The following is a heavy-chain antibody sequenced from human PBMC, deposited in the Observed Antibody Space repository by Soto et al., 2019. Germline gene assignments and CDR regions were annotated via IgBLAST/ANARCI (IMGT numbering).Heavy chain of an antibody. CDR2: IYYSGST. CDR3: ARDHRYCSSTSCHPYGMDV. V-gene: IGHV4-61*08. J-gene: IGHJ6*02. CDR1: GGSVSSGDYY. D-gene: IGHD2-2*01. Sequence: ETLSLTCTVSGGSVSSGDYYWSWIRQPPGKGLEWIGYIYYSGSTNYNPSLKSRVTISVDTSKNQFSLKLSSVTAADTAVYYCARDHRYCSSTSCHPYGMDVWGQGTTVTVSS.